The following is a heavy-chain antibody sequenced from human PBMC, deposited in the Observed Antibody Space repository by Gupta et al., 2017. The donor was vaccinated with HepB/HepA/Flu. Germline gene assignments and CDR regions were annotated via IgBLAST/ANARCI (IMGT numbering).Heavy chain of an antibody. D-gene: IGHD6-25*01. V-gene: IGHV3-30-3*01. CDR2: ISYDGSNK. J-gene: IGHJ2*01. CDR1: GFTFSSYA. Sequence: QVQLVESGGGVVQPGRSLRLSCAASGFTFSSYAMHWVRQAPGKGLEWVAVISYDGSNKYYADSVKGRFTISRDNSKNTLYLQMNSLRAEDTAVYYCARGVLSGSRYFDLWGRGTLVTVSS. CDR3: ARGVLSGSRYFDL.